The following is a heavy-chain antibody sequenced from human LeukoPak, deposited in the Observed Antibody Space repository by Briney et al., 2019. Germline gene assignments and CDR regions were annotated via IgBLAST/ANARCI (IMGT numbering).Heavy chain of an antibody. V-gene: IGHV1-69*05. D-gene: IGHD3-3*01. Sequence: ASVTVSCTASGGTFSIYAISWVRQAPGQGLEWMGGIIPIFGTANYAQKFQGRVTITTDESTSTAYMELSSPRSEDTAVYYCAREMDDFWSGTFDYWGQGTLVTVSS. CDR2: IIPIFGTA. J-gene: IGHJ4*02. CDR1: GGTFSIYA. CDR3: AREMDDFWSGTFDY.